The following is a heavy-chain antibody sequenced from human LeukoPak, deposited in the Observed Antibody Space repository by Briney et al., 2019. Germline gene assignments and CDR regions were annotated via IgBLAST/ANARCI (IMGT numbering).Heavy chain of an antibody. J-gene: IGHJ5*02. Sequence: GGSLRLSCAASGFTFSNYWMHWVRQTPGKGLVWVSRILSDGSSTNYADSVKGRFTVSRDNAQNALYLQMNSLRAEDTAVYYCVRGYCSATSCYPSSSYSWFDPWGQGTLVTVSS. CDR1: GFTFSNYW. CDR2: ILSDGSST. CDR3: VRGYCSATSCYPSSSYSWFDP. V-gene: IGHV3-74*01. D-gene: IGHD2-2*01.